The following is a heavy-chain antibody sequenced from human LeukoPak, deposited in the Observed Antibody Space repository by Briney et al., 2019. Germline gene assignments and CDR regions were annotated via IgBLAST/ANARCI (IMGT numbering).Heavy chain of an antibody. CDR1: GGSISSYY. CDR2: IYYSGST. V-gene: IGHV4-59*01. CDR3: AGSSWYLGWFDP. D-gene: IGHD6-13*01. J-gene: IGHJ5*02. Sequence: SETLSLTCTVSGGSISSYYWSWIRQPPGKGLEWIGYIYYSGSTNYNPSLKSRVTISVDTSKNQFSLKLSSVTAADTAVYYCAGSSWYLGWFDPWGQGTLVTASS.